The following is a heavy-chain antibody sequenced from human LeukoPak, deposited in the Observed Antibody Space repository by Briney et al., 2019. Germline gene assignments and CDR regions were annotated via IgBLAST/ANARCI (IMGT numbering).Heavy chain of an antibody. CDR3: VRHGSSNCHARCYYNGMDV. J-gene: IGHJ6*02. V-gene: IGHV5-51*01. CDR2: IYPADSET. Sequence: GESLKISCKGSGYSFTTYWIGWARQMPGKGLEWMGIIYPADSETRLSPSFQGQVTISADKSISTAYLQWSSLKASDTAMYYCVRHGSSNCHARCYYNGMDVWGQGTTVTVSS. D-gene: IGHD2-2*01. CDR1: GYSFTTYW.